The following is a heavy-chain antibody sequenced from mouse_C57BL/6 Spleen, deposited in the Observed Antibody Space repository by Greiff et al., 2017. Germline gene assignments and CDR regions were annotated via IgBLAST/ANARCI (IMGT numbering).Heavy chain of an antibody. CDR1: GFNIKDYY. CDR3: ARNYGDDVEGFAY. J-gene: IGHJ3*01. CDR2: IDPEDGET. D-gene: IGHD2-2*01. V-gene: IGHV14-2*01. Sequence: EVKVVESGAELVKPGASVKLSCTASGFNIKDYYMHWVKQRTEQGLEWIGRIDPEDGETKYAPKFQGKATITADTSSNTAYLQLSSLTSEDTAVYYCARNYGDDVEGFAYWGQGTLVTVSA.